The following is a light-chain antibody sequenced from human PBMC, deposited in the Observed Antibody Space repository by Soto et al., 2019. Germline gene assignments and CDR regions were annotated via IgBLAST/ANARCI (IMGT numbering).Light chain of an antibody. V-gene: IGLV1-44*01. Sequence: LNQPPSASGSPGQRATISCSGSSSNIGSNTVNWYQQLPGTAPKLLIYSNNQRPSGVPDRFSGSKSGTSASLAISGLQSEDEADYYCAAWDDSLNGYVFGTGTKVTVL. J-gene: IGLJ1*01. CDR2: SNN. CDR1: SSNIGSNT. CDR3: AAWDDSLNGYV.